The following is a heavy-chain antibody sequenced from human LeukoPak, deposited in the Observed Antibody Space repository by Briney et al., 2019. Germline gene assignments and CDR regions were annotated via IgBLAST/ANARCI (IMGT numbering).Heavy chain of an antibody. D-gene: IGHD3-22*01. V-gene: IGHV1-2*02. CDR2: INPNSGGT. CDR3: AREGYYDSSGYYPVDY. Sequence: ASVKVSCTASGYTFTGYYMHWVRQAPGQGLEWMGWINPNSGGTNYAQKLQGRVTMTRDTSISTAYMELSRLRSDDTAVYYCAREGYYDSSGYYPVDYWGQGTLVTVSS. CDR1: GYTFTGYY. J-gene: IGHJ4*02.